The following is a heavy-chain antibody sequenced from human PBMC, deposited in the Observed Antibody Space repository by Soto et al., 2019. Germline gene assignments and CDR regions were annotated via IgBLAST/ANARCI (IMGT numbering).Heavy chain of an antibody. Sequence: QVQLQESGPGLVKPSETLSLNCTVSGGSVSSGSYYWSWIRQPPGKGLEWIGYIYYSGRTKYNPSLKSRVTISVDTSKNQFSLKLSSVNAADTAVYCCARVRSSGDSLGYWGQGTLVTVSS. CDR3: ARVRSSGDSLGY. J-gene: IGHJ4*02. CDR2: IYYSGRT. V-gene: IGHV4-61*01. CDR1: GGSVSSGSYY. D-gene: IGHD3-22*01.